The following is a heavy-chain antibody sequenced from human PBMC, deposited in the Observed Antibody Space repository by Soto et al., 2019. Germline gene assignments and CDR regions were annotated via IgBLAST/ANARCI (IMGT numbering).Heavy chain of an antibody. CDR1: GFPVSYGYY. V-gene: IGHV4-38-2*02. J-gene: IGHJ4*02. D-gene: IGHD5-12*01. CDR2: IYQSGNT. Sequence: SETLSLTCGVSGFPVSYGYYWGWIRQPPGKGLEWLGSIYQSGNTYYNPSLKSRVTMSVDTSKNQFSLKLRSVTAADTAVYYCARDLWGDGYNSFDYWGQGTLVTVSS. CDR3: ARDLWGDGYNSFDY.